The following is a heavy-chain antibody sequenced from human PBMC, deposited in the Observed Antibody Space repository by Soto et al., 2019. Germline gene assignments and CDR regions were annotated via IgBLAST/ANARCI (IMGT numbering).Heavy chain of an antibody. CDR2: ISYDGTNK. D-gene: IGHD4-17*01. J-gene: IGHJ6*02. Sequence: QVQLVESGGGEVQPGRSLTISCAASGFTFSTHGMHWVRQTPGKGLEWVAVISYDGTNKFYSDSVKGRFTISRDNFKHTLTLQMNSLRADDTAVYSCAKDLQSYGDYDYYCYGMDVWGLGTRVTVSS. CDR3: AKDLQSYGDYDYYCYGMDV. V-gene: IGHV3-30*18. CDR1: GFTFSTHG.